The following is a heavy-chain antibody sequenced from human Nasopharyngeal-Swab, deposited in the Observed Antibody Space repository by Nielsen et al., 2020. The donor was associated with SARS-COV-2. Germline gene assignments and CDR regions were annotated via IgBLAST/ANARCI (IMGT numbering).Heavy chain of an antibody. CDR2: IYYSGST. J-gene: IGHJ3*02. V-gene: IGHV4-31*03. Sequence: LRLSCTVSGGSISSGGYYWSWIRPHPGKGLEWIGYIYYSGSTYYNPSLKSRVTISVDTSKYQFSLKLSSVTAADTAVYYCARVLTRNLVVALVLDAFDIWGQGTMVTVSS. CDR3: ARVLTRNLVVALVLDAFDI. D-gene: IGHD2-15*01. CDR1: GGSISSGGYY.